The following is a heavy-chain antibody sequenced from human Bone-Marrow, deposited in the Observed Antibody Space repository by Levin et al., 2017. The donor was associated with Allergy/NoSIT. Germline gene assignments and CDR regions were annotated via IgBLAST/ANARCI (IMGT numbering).Heavy chain of an antibody. CDR3: ARSLGYCSSTSCSPYYYYMDV. V-gene: IGHV3-11*03. Sequence: AGGSLRLSCAASGFTFSDYYMSWIRQAPGKGLEWVSYISSSSSYTNYADSVKGRFTISRDNAKNSLYLQMNSLRAEDTAVYYCARSLGYCSSTSCSPYYYYMDVWGKGTTVTVSS. D-gene: IGHD2-2*01. CDR1: GFTFSDYY. J-gene: IGHJ6*03. CDR2: ISSSSSYT.